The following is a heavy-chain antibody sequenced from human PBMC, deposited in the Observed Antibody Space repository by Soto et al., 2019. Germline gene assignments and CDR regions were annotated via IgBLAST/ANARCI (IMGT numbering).Heavy chain of an antibody. CDR3: ARAQRVLMVYDGFDY. CDR2: RWYDGSNK. J-gene: IGHJ4*02. Sequence: QVQLVESGGGVVQPGRSLRLSCAASGFTFSSYGMHWVRQAPGKGLEWVAVRWYDGSNKYYADSVKGRFTISRDNSKNTLYLQMNSLRAEDTAVYYCARAQRVLMVYDGFDYWGQGTLVTVSS. V-gene: IGHV3-33*01. CDR1: GFTFSSYG. D-gene: IGHD2-8*01.